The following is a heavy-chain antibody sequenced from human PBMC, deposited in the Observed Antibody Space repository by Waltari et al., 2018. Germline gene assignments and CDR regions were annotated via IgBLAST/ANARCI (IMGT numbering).Heavy chain of an antibody. J-gene: IGHJ6*03. Sequence: QVQLQESGPGLVKPSQTLSLTCTVSGGSISSGGYYWSWIRQHPGKGLEWIGYIYYSGSTYYNPSLKSRVTISVDTSKNQFSLKLSSVTAADTAVYYCARERPGDGRGYSYGPLYYYYYMDVWGKGTTVTVSS. D-gene: IGHD5-18*01. CDR1: GGSISSGGYY. V-gene: IGHV4-31*03. CDR2: IYYSGST. CDR3: ARERPGDGRGYSYGPLYYYYYMDV.